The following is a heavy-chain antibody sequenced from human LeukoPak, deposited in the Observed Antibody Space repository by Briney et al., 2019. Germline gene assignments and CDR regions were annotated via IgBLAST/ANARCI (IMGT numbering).Heavy chain of an antibody. CDR2: ISRSGSST. CDR3: AKQWHIVVVTATPSEYYFDY. D-gene: IGHD2-21*02. Sequence: GGSLRLSCAASGFTFSSYAMSWVRQARGKGLEWVSAISRSGSSTYYADSVKGRFTISRDNSKNTLYLQMNSLRAEDTAVYYCAKQWHIVVVTATPSEYYFDYWGQGTLVTVSS. CDR1: GFTFSSYA. J-gene: IGHJ4*02. V-gene: IGHV3-23*01.